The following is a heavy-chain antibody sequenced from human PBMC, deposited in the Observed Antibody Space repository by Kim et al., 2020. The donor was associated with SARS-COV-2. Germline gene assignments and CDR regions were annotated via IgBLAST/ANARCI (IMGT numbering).Heavy chain of an antibody. Sequence: YADSVKGRFPISRDNAKNTLYLQLSSLRAEDTAVYYCAGGVGHSSRHMDVWGQGTTVTVSS. D-gene: IGHD5-18*01. CDR3: AGGVGHSSRHMDV. J-gene: IGHJ6*02. V-gene: IGHV3-74*01.